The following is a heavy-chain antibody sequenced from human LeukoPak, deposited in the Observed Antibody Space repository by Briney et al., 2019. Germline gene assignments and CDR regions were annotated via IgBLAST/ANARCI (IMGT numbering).Heavy chain of an antibody. V-gene: IGHV3-7*01. D-gene: IGHD1-26*01. J-gene: IGHJ4*02. CDR2: IKEDGSEK. Sequence: PGGSLRLSCAASGFTFSIYWMTWVRQAPGKGLEWVANIKEDGSEKYYVDSVKGRFTISRDNAKTSLYLQMNSLRTEDTAVYYCASGRGGSYWGQGTLVTGSS. CDR1: GFTFSIYW. CDR3: ASGRGGSY.